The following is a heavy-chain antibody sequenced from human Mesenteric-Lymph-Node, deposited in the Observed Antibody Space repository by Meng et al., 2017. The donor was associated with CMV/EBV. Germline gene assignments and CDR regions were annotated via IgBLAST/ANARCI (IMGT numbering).Heavy chain of an antibody. J-gene: IGHJ4*02. Sequence: GSLRLSCTVSGGSVNSGRYYWSWIRQPPGKGLEWIGHIYYSGSTNHSPSLKSRVTMSVDTSKNQFSLKLSSVTAADTAVYYCARAHSSGWTTVGYWVQGTLVTVSS. CDR2: IYYSGST. V-gene: IGHV4-61*01. CDR1: GGSVNSGRYY. CDR3: ARAHSSGWTTVGY. D-gene: IGHD6-19*01.